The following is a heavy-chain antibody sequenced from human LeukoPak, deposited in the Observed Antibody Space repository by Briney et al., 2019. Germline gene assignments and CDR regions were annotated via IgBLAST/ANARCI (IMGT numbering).Heavy chain of an antibody. CDR2: ISSDGGTK. V-gene: IGHV3-30*18. CDR3: AKEYDSGGYGAYFDY. CDR1: EFTFSNYA. J-gene: IGHJ4*02. Sequence: GGALRLSCAASEFTFSNYAMSWVRQAPGKGLEWVAVISSDGGTKYYADSVKGRFTLSRDNSRNTLDLQMNSLGPEDTAVYYCAKEYDSGGYGAYFDYWGQGTLVTVSS. D-gene: IGHD3-10*01.